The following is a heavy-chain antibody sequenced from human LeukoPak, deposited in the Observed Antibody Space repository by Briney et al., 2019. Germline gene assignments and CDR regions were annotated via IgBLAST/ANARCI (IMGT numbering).Heavy chain of an antibody. D-gene: IGHD2-2*01. CDR1: GFTLSSYE. J-gene: IGHJ6*02. CDR2: ISSSGSTI. Sequence: GGSLRLSCAASGFTLSSYEMNWVRQAPGKGLEWVSYISSSGSTIYYADSVKGRFTISRDNAKNSLYLQMNSLRAEDTAVYYCVSVLVVVPAAISYYYYGMDVWGQGTTVTVSS. CDR3: VSVLVVVPAAISYYYYGMDV. V-gene: IGHV3-48*03.